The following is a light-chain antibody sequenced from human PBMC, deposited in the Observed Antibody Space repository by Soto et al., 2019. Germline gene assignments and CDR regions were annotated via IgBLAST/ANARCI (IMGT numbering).Light chain of an antibody. V-gene: IGKV3-20*01. J-gene: IGKJ5*01. CDR2: GAS. CDR3: QHYGAAPIT. Sequence: EIVLSHSPRSLSLYPGDRATLSCRASQSVGGNVAWYQQIPGQPPKLLIFGASSRATGIADKFSGSGSGTDFTLTISRLEPADFALYYCQHYGAAPITFGQGTRLEI. CDR1: QSVGGN.